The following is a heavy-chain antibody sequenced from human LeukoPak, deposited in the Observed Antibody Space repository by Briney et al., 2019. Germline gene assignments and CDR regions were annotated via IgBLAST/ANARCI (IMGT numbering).Heavy chain of an antibody. V-gene: IGHV1-46*01. CDR3: ARDFGAGEGSPSY. Sequence: ASVKVSFKATVYTYPSYHMYWVRQAPGQGLEWMGIINPSGGSTSYAPKFQGRVTMTRVTSTSTVYIELSSLRSEDTAVYYCARDFGAGEGSPSYWGQGTLVTVSS. D-gene: IGHD1-26*01. J-gene: IGHJ4*02. CDR2: INPSGGST. CDR1: VYTYPSYH.